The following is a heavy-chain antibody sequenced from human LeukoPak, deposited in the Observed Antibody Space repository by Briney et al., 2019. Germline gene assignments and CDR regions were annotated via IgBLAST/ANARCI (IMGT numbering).Heavy chain of an antibody. CDR2: IYYSGST. Sequence: SETLSLTCTVSGGSISSYYWSWIRQPPGKGLEWIGYIYYSGSTNYSPSLKSRVTMSVDTSKNQFSLKLSSVTAADTAVYYCATLESAAAGVDYWGQGTLVTVSS. D-gene: IGHD6-13*01. V-gene: IGHV4-59*08. CDR1: GGSISSYY. CDR3: ATLESAAAGVDY. J-gene: IGHJ4*02.